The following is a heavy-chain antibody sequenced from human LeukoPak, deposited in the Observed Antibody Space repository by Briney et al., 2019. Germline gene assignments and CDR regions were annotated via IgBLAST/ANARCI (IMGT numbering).Heavy chain of an antibody. Sequence: PGGSLRLSCAASGFTFRSYAMSWVRQAPGKGLEWVSVIYSGGSTYYAESAKGRFTISRDNSKNTLYLQMNSLRAEDTAVYYCARDLSTGDFYFDDWGQGTLVTVSS. J-gene: IGHJ4*02. V-gene: IGHV3-53*01. D-gene: IGHD4-17*01. CDR2: IYSGGST. CDR3: ARDLSTGDFYFDD. CDR1: GFTFRSYA.